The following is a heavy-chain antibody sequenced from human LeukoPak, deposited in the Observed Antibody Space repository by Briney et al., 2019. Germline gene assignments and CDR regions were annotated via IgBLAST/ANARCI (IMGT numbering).Heavy chain of an antibody. V-gene: IGHV1-69*05. CDR2: IIPICGTA. Sequence: SVKVSCKASGGTFSSYAISWVRQAPGQGLEWMGGIIPICGTAKYAQEFQGGVTITRDESTNTAYRELSVLRSEDTAVYYCARACRSTSCSGAFAICGQPTMLTVPS. CDR1: GGTFSSYA. J-gene: IGHJ3*02. CDR3: ARACRSTSCSGAFAI. D-gene: IGHD2-2*01.